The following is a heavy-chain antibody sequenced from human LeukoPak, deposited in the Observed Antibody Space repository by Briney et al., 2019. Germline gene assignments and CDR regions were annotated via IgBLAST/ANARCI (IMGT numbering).Heavy chain of an antibody. V-gene: IGHV3-49*04. CDR3: NSLYASSPIDY. CDR1: GFTFGDYA. CDR2: IRSKAYGGTT. J-gene: IGHJ4*02. D-gene: IGHD2-8*01. Sequence: GGSLRLSCTASGFTFGDYAVTWVRQAPGKGLEWVGLIRSKAYGGTTEYAASVKGRFTISRDDSKSIAYLQMNSLKTEDTAGAYCNSLYASSPIDYWGQGTLVTVSS.